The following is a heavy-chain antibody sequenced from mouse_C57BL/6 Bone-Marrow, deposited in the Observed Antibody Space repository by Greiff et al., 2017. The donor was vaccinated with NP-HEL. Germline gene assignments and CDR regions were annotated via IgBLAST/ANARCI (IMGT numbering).Heavy chain of an antibody. Sequence: QQSCKASGYTFTSYWMHWVKQRPGQGLEWIGEIDPSDSYTNYNQKFKGKSTLTVDKSSSTAYMQLSSLTSEDSAVYYCARRDRGFAYWGQGTLVTVSA. D-gene: IGHD3-3*01. CDR3: ARRDRGFAY. CDR2: IDPSDSYT. V-gene: IGHV1-69*01. CDR1: GYTFTSYW. J-gene: IGHJ3*01.